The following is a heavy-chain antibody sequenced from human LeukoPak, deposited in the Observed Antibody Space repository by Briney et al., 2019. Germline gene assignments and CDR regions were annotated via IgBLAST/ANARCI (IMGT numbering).Heavy chain of an antibody. V-gene: IGHV4-59*01. D-gene: IGHD5-12*01. Sequence: SETLSLTCTVSGGSISSYHWSWIRQPPGKGLEWLGYIYYSGSTNYNPSLKRRVTISVDTSKNQFSLKLSSVTAADTAVYYCAGGHSGYELDYYYYYMDVWGKGTTVTVSS. J-gene: IGHJ6*03. CDR2: IYYSGST. CDR3: AGGHSGYELDYYYYYMDV. CDR1: GGSISSYH.